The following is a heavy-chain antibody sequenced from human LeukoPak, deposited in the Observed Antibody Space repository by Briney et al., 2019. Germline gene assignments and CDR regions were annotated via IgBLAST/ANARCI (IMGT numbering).Heavy chain of an antibody. CDR1: GGSISSGSYQ. J-gene: IGHJ4*02. Sequence: SQTLSLTCTVSGGSISSGSYQWTWIRQPAGRGLEWIGQIHTSGSTNYNPSLKSRVTISIDTSKNQVSLNLSSVTAADTAVYYCARDGARGSGFRSYWGQGTLVTVSS. CDR2: IHTSGST. CDR3: ARDGARGSGFRSY. D-gene: IGHD5-18*01. V-gene: IGHV4-61*09.